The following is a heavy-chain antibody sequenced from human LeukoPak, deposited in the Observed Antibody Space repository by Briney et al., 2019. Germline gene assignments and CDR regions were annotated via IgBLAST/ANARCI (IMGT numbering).Heavy chain of an antibody. CDR1: GVPISNYF. CDR2: IYYSGRT. CDR3: ANSGPPHFDY. D-gene: IGHD6-19*01. V-gene: IGHV4-59*08. J-gene: IGHJ4*02. Sequence: SETLSLTCTVSGVPISNYFWSWIRQPPGKGLEWIGYIYYSGRTNYNPSLKSRVTISIDTSRNQFSLKLSSVTAADTAVYYCANSGPPHFDYWGQGTLVTVTS.